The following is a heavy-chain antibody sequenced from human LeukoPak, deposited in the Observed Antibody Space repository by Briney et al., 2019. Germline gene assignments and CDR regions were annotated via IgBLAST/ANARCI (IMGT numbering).Heavy chain of an antibody. CDR3: ARLYGGHTTYGF. V-gene: IGHV3-7*01. CDR1: GFTFSSYW. CDR2: INQDEGAK. D-gene: IGHD4-17*01. Sequence: GGSLRLSCAASGFTFSSYWMSWVRQAPGKGLEWVASINQDEGAKHYVDSAKGRFTISRDNAGDSLSLQMNSLRAEDTAVYYCARLYGGHTTYGFWGQGTLVTVSS. J-gene: IGHJ4*02.